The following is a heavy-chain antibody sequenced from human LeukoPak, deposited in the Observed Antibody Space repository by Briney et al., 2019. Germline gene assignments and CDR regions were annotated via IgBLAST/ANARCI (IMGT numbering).Heavy chain of an antibody. CDR1: GGTFSNYP. CDR2: IIPIFDTG. J-gene: IGHJ5*02. D-gene: IGHD2-15*01. CDR3: ARGGRYCSGGSCYSNWFDP. Sequence: SVKVSCKASGGTFSNYPISWVRQTPGQGLEWMGGIIPIFDTGNYAQKFQGRVTITADQSTSTAYMELSSLRSEDTAVYYCARGGRYCSGGSCYSNWFDPWGQGTLVTVSS. V-gene: IGHV1-69*13.